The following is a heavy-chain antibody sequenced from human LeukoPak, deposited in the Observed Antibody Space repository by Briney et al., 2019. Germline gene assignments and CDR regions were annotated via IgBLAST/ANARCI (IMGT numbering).Heavy chain of an antibody. V-gene: IGHV4-59*08. D-gene: IGHD6-19*01. CDR1: GGSLSSYY. J-gene: IGHJ6*02. CDR2: IYYSGSA. Sequence: SETLSLTRTVSGGSLSSYYWSWIRQPPGKGLEWIGYIYYSGSANYNPSLKSRVTISVDTSKNQFSLKLSSVTAADTAVYYCARHSDPGYSSGWYVGYYYYYGMDVWGQGTTVTVSS. CDR3: ARHSDPGYSSGWYVGYYYYYGMDV.